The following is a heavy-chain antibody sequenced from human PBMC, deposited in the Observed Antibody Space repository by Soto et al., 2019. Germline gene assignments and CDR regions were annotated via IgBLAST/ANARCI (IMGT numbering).Heavy chain of an antibody. D-gene: IGHD2-2*01. CDR3: AKKTFVAVPAALDP. CDR1: EFTFSKYD. V-gene: IGHV3-23*01. J-gene: IGHJ5*02. CDR2: ISGSGGST. Sequence: EVQLLESGGGLVQPGGSLRLSCAASEFTFSKYDMSWVRQAPGKGLEWVSIISGSGGSTYYADSVRGWFTISRDNSKNTLYLKKNSLRAEDKAVYYCAKKTFVAVPAALDPWGQGSLVTVSS.